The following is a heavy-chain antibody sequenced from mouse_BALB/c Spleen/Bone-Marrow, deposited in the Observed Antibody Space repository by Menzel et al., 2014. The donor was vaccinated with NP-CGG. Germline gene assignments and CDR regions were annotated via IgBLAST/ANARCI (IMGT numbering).Heavy chain of an antibody. CDR3: ARFYYGSSYAMDY. V-gene: IGHV1S56*01. D-gene: IGHD1-1*01. Sequence: VKVVESGPELVKPGASVRISCKASGYTFTSYYIHWVKQRPGQGLEWIGWIYPGNVNTKYNEKFKGKATLTADKSSSTAYMQLSSLTSEDSAVYFCARFYYGSSYAMDYWGQGTSVIVSS. CDR1: GYTFTSYY. CDR2: IYPGNVNT. J-gene: IGHJ4*01.